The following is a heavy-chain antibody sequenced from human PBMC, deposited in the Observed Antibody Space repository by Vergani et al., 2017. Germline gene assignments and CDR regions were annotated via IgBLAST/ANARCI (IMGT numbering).Heavy chain of an antibody. J-gene: IGHJ6*03. V-gene: IGHV1-69*01. CDR3: ARAYYDYVWGSYRPSHYYYYMDV. D-gene: IGHD3-16*02. CDR2: LIPIFGTS. CDR1: GGTFSSYA. Sequence: QVQLVQSGAEVKKPGSSVKVSCKASGGTFSSYAISWVRQAPGRGLEWMGGLIPIFGTSNYAQKFQGRVTITADESTSTAYMELSSLRSEDTAVYYCARAYYDYVWGSYRPSHYYYYMDVWGKGTTVTVSS.